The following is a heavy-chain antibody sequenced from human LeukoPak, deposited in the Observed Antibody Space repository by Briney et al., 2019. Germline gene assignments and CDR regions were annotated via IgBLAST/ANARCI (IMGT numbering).Heavy chain of an antibody. D-gene: IGHD1-26*01. V-gene: IGHV3-23*01. CDR2: ISGSGGST. Sequence: HPGGSLRPSCAASGFTFDDYGMSWVRQAPGKGLEWVSAISGSGGSTYYADSVKGRFTISRDNSKNTLYLQMNSLRAEDTAVYYCAKDKAGFRGATWDYWGQGTLVTVSS. J-gene: IGHJ4*02. CDR3: AKDKAGFRGATWDY. CDR1: GFTFDDYG.